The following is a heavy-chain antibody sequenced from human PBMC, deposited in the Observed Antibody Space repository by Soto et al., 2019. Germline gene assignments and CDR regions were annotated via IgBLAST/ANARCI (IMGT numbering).Heavy chain of an antibody. CDR3: VRHGNGTPFYFDF. CDR2: IDPSDSYT. D-gene: IGHD1-1*01. V-gene: IGHV5-10-1*03. J-gene: IGHJ4*02. Sequence: EVQLVQSGAEVKKPGESLRLPCQGSGYRFINYWISWVRQMPGKGLEWVGRIDPSDSYTVYSPSFQGHVTISIDTAINTAFLEWRSLQASDTAMYYCVRHGNGTPFYFDFWGRGTLVTVSS. CDR1: GYRFINYW.